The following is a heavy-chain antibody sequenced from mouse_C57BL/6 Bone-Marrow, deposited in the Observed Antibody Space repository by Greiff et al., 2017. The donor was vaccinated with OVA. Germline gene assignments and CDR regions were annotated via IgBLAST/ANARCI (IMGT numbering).Heavy chain of an antibody. D-gene: IGHD4-1*01. CDR3: ARQRGGTYRY. CDR2: INPSSGYT. CDR1: GYTFTSYT. J-gene: IGHJ2*01. Sequence: QVQLQQSGAELARPGASVKMSCKASGYTFTSYTMHWVKQRPGQGLEWIGYINPSSGYTKYNHKFKDKATLTADKSSSTAYMQLSSLTSEDSAVYYCARQRGGTYRYWGQGTTLTVSS. V-gene: IGHV1-4*01.